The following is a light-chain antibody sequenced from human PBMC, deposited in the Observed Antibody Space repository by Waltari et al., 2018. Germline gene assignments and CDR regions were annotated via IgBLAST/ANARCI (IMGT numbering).Light chain of an antibody. CDR1: QRLVHSDGNTY. J-gene: IGKJ2*01. CDR3: MQVTEFPYA. V-gene: IGKV2-24*01. CDR2: KIS. Sequence: DIVMTQTPLSSPVTVGQPASISCRPSQRLVHSDGNTYVSWFHQRPGQPPRLLIYKISSRFSGVPDRFIGSGAGTDFTLRISRVEAEDVGVYYCMQVTEFPYAFGQGTKLDIK.